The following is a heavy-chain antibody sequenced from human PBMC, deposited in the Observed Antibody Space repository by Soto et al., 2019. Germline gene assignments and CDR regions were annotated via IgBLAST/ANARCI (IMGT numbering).Heavy chain of an antibody. D-gene: IGHD2-21*01. V-gene: IGHV3-74*01. CDR1: GFTFSSYW. J-gene: IGHJ6*02. CDR2: SNNDGSST. CDR3: ARDPLIGDTDYGLDV. Sequence: PGGALRLSCTAAGFTFSSYWMHWVRQAPGKGLGWGSRSNNDGSSTSYAASVKGRFTISRDNAKSTLYLEMSSLRAGDTAVYYCARDPLIGDTDYGLDVWGQGTTVTVSS.